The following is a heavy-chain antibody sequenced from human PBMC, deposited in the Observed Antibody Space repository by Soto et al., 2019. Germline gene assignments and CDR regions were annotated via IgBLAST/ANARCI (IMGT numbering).Heavy chain of an antibody. CDR2: ITSSGSSI. Sequence: QVQLVESGGGLVKPGGSLRLSCAASGFTFSDHYMSWIRQAPGKGLEYISYITSSGSSIYYADSVKGRFTISRDNAKNSLYLQIHSLRAEATAVYYCASDRSGSWYGRGYYYYGMDVWGQGTTVTVSS. D-gene: IGHD6-13*01. V-gene: IGHV3-11*01. J-gene: IGHJ6*02. CDR1: GFTFSDHY. CDR3: ASDRSGSWYGRGYYYYGMDV.